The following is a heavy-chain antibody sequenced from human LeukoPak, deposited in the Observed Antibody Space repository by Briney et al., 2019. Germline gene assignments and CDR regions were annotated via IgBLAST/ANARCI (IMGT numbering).Heavy chain of an antibody. CDR3: AKDLSYGDPVI. J-gene: IGHJ3*02. Sequence: PGGSLRLSCAASGFTFSSYGMSWVRQAPGKGLEWASAISNSGGSTYYADSVKGRFTISRDNSKNTLYLQMNSLRAEDTAVYYCAKDLSYGDPVIWGQGTMVTVST. CDR1: GFTFSSYG. D-gene: IGHD4-17*01. CDR2: ISNSGGST. V-gene: IGHV3-23*01.